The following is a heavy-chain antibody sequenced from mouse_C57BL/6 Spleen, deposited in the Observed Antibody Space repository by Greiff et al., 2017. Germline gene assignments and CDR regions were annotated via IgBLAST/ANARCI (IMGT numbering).Heavy chain of an antibody. CDR3: ARDRDYDGSLWYFDV. CDR1: GFTFSDYY. CDR2: INYDGSST. D-gene: IGHD2-3*01. J-gene: IGHJ1*03. V-gene: IGHV5-16*01. Sequence: EVMLVESEGGLVQPGSSMKLSCTASGFTFSDYYMAWVRQVPEKGLEWVANINYDGSSTYYLDSLKSRFIISRDNAKNILYLQMSSLKSEDTATYYCARDRDYDGSLWYFDVWGTGTTVTVSS.